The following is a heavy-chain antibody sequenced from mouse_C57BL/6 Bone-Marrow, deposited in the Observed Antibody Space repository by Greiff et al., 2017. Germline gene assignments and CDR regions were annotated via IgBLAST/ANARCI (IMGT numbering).Heavy chain of an antibody. V-gene: IGHV1-47*01. CDR2: FHPYNDDT. Sequence: VQLQQSGAELVKLGASVKMSCKASGYTFTTYPIEWMKQNHGKSLEWIGNFHPYNDDTKYNEKFKGKATLTVEKSSNTVYLELSRLTSDDSAVNYCARSSTFFYYFDDWGQGTTLTVSS. CDR3: ARSSTFFYYFDD. D-gene: IGHD5-1*01. J-gene: IGHJ2*01. CDR1: GYTFTTYP.